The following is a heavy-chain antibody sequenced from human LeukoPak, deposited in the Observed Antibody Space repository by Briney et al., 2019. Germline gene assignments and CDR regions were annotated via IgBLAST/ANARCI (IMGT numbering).Heavy chain of an antibody. CDR2: IYNSGNT. CDR3: AREARGNHAILTGYGQARAFDI. Sequence: SQTLSLTCTVSGGSISSGGYYWSWIRPHPGKGLEWTGCIYNSGNTYYNPSLRSRVTISVDTSKNQFSLKLTPVTAADTAVYYCAREARGNHAILTGYGQARAFDIWGQGTMVTVSS. V-gene: IGHV4-31*03. CDR1: GGSISSGGYY. D-gene: IGHD3-9*01. J-gene: IGHJ3*02.